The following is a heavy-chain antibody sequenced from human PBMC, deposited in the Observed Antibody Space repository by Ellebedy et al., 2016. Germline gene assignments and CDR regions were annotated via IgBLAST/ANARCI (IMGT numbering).Heavy chain of an antibody. CDR2: ISWNSGSI. D-gene: IGHD2-21*01. CDR1: GFTFDDYA. V-gene: IGHV3-9*01. Sequence: GGSLRLXXAASGFTFDDYAMHWVRQAPGKGLEWVSGISWNSGSIGYADSVKGRFTISRDNAKNSLYLQMNSLRAEDTALYYCAKDLGPSCGGDCYPHGALGYWGQGTLVTVSS. CDR3: AKDLGPSCGGDCYPHGALGY. J-gene: IGHJ4*02.